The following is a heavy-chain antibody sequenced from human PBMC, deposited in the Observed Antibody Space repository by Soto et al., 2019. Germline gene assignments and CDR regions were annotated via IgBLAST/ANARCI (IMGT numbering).Heavy chain of an antibody. Sequence: GGSLSLSCAASGFTFSNYAMIWVRQAPGKGLEWVSGIDSSGGSTYYADSVKGRFTISRDNSQNTLYLQMNSLRAEDTAVYYCAKDYDFWSGYYAAFDYWGQGTLVTVSS. J-gene: IGHJ4*02. CDR1: GFTFSNYA. CDR3: AKDYDFWSGYYAAFDY. V-gene: IGHV3-23*01. D-gene: IGHD3-3*01. CDR2: IDSSGGST.